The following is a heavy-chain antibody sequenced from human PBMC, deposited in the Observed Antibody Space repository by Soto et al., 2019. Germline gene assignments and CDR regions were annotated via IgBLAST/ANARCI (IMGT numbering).Heavy chain of an antibody. J-gene: IGHJ4*02. V-gene: IGHV3-23*01. CDR3: AILDSRTWYTGYYFDS. Sequence: GGSLRLSCAASGLSFSGYAMSWVRQAPGKGLEWVSAFSDGGSTMYYTDSVKGRFTIARDNPKNTLFLQMNSLRAEDTYIYYCAILDSRTWYTGYYFDSWGQGTLVTVSS. CDR1: GLSFSGYA. CDR2: FSDGGSTM. D-gene: IGHD6-13*01.